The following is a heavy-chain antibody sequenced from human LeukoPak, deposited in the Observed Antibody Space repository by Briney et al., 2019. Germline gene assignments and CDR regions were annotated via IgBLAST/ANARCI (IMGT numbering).Heavy chain of an antibody. CDR2: ISWNGGST. Sequence: GGSLRLSCAASEFTFDDYTMHWVRQAPGKGLEWVSLISWNGGSTYYADSVKGRFTISRDNSKNSLYLQMNSLRTEDTALYYCAKDVRGSTSWYGLDYWGQGTLVTVSS. V-gene: IGHV3-43*01. D-gene: IGHD6-13*01. CDR1: EFTFDDYT. J-gene: IGHJ4*02. CDR3: AKDVRGSTSWYGLDY.